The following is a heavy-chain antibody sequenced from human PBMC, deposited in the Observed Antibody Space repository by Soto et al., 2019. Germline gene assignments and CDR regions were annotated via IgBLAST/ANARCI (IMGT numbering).Heavy chain of an antibody. J-gene: IGHJ4*02. D-gene: IGHD3-10*01. Sequence: QITLKESGPTLVKPTQTLTLTCTFSGFSLNTSGVGVGWIRQPPGEALEWLTLIYWDDDKRYSPSLKTRLTITKDTSKNQVVPTMTNMDPVDTATYYCARYYFGSGLYFFDYWGQGTLVTVSS. CDR3: ARYYFGSGLYFFDY. V-gene: IGHV2-5*02. CDR1: GFSLNTSGVG. CDR2: IYWDDDK.